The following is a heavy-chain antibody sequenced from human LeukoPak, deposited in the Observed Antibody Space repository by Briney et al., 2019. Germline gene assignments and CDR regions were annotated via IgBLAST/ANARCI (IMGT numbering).Heavy chain of an antibody. CDR1: GGTFSSSG. CDR3: ARGRQTYYYYMDV. J-gene: IGHJ6*03. V-gene: IGHV1-2*02. CDR2: INPNSGAT. Sequence: GASVKVSCKASGGTFSSSGISWVRQAPGQGLEWMAWINPNSGATIYAQNFQDRVTVTRDTSISTAYMELSSLRSDDTAVYYCARGRQTYYYYMDVWGKGTTVTVSS.